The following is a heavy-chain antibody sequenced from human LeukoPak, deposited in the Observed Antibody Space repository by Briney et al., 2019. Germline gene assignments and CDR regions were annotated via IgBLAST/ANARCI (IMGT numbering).Heavy chain of an antibody. D-gene: IGHD3-10*01. CDR1: GFSFSSYG. CDR2: ISNTGNAL. J-gene: IGHJ4*02. Sequence: GGSLRLSCAASGFSFSSYGMHWVRQAPGKGLEWISGISNTGNALYADSVKGRFTISRDNVKNAVYLQMHSLRGEDTAVYYCARDVAGSGSLWGQGTLITVSS. CDR3: ARDVAGSGSL. V-gene: IGHV3-48*04.